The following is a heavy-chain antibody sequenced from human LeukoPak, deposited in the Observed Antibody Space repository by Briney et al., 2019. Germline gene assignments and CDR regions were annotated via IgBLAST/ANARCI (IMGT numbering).Heavy chain of an antibody. CDR3: AKDSAFYYIDV. J-gene: IGHJ6*03. CDR1: GFTFSSYG. D-gene: IGHD3-10*01. CDR2: IRYNGNNQ. Sequence: PGGSLRLSCAASGFTFSSYGMHWVRQAPGKGLEWVAFIRYNGNNQYYADSVKGRFTISRDNSKNTLYLQMNSLKGDDTAAYYCAKDSAFYYIDVWGKGTTVIISS. V-gene: IGHV3-30*02.